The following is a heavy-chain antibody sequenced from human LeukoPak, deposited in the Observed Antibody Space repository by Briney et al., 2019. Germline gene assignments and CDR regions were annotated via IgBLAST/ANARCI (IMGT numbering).Heavy chain of an antibody. D-gene: IGHD5-24*01. V-gene: IGHV3-48*01. CDR2: ISSSSSTI. CDR1: GVTFSSYS. J-gene: IGHJ4*02. CDR3: ARDMVSGVRWLQFLTTEFFDY. Sequence: GGSLRLSCAASGVTFSSYSMNWVRQAPGKGLEWISYISSSSSTIYYADSVKGRFTISRDNAKNSLYLQMNSLRAEDTAVYYCARDMVSGVRWLQFLTTEFFDYWGQGTLVTVSS.